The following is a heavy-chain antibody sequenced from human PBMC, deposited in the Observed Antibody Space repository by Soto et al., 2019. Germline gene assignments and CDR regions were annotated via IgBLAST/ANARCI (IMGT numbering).Heavy chain of an antibody. CDR1: AYTFTSYG. D-gene: IGHD4-17*01. J-gene: IGHJ4*02. V-gene: IGHV1-18*04. Sequence: GASVKVSCKASAYTFTSYGISWVRQAPGQGLEWMGWISAYNGNTNYAQKLQGRVTMTTDTSTSTAYMELRSLRSDDTAVYYCARGGSSHDYGDYAVVYWGQGTLVTVSS. CDR2: ISAYNGNT. CDR3: ARGGSSHDYGDYAVVY.